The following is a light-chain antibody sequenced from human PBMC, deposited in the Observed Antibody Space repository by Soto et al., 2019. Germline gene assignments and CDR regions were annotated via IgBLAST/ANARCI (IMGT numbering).Light chain of an antibody. CDR3: QQSNIYPLT. CDR1: QDINSY. Sequence: DVQMTQSPSSLSASVGDRVTITCRASQDINSYLAWYQQKPGNAPKSLIYAASSLQTGVPSRFSGSESGTDFTLTISNLQPEDSATYYGQQSNIYPLTFGGGTKVEIK. V-gene: IGKV1D-16*01. J-gene: IGKJ4*01. CDR2: AAS.